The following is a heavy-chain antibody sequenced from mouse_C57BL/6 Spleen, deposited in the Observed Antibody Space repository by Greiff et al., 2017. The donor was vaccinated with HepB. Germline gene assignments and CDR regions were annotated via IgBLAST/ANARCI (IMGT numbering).Heavy chain of an antibody. V-gene: IGHV5-4*01. J-gene: IGHJ3*01. CDR2: ISDGGSYT. Sequence: DVKLQESGGGLVKPGGSLKLSCAASGFTFSSYAMSWVRQTPEKRLEWVATISDGGSYTYYPDNVKGRFTISRDNAKNNLYLQMSHLKSEDTAMYYCARDKLGSFAYWGQGTLVTVSA. CDR1: GFTFSSYA. CDR3: ARDKLGSFAY. D-gene: IGHD4-1*01.